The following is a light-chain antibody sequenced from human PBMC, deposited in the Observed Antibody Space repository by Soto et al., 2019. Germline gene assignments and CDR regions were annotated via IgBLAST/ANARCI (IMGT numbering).Light chain of an antibody. CDR2: LGS. CDR1: QSLLHSNGYNY. CDR3: MQALPSLT. J-gene: IGKJ4*01. V-gene: IGKV2-28*01. Sequence: DIVMTQSPLSLSVTPGEPASISCRSSQSLLHSNGYNYLDWYVQKPGQSPQLLMSLGSRRASGVPYRVSGSGSGTDMTLKISRVETADVGLYFCMQALPSLTFGGGTRVEIK.